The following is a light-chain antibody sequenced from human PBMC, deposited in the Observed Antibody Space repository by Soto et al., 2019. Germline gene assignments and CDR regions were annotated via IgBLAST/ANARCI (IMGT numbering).Light chain of an antibody. V-gene: IGKV1-39*01. J-gene: IGKJ1*01. CDR3: QQNYSTPWT. Sequence: DIQMTQSPSSLSASVGDRVTITCRASQSINSLLSWYQQKPGKAPNLLIYATSNLQSGFPSRFSGSGSGTDFTLSISSLQPEDFATYYCQQNYSTPWTFGQGTKVEI. CDR1: QSINSL. CDR2: ATS.